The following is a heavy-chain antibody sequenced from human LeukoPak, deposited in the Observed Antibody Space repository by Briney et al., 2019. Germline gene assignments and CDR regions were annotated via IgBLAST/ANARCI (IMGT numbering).Heavy chain of an antibody. CDR2: IIPILGIA. Sequence: GASVKVSCKASGGTFSSYAISWVRQAPGQGLEWMGRIIPILGIANYAQKLQGRVTMTTDTSTSTAYMELRSLRSDDTAVYYCARAKRITIFGVVIHDNYGMDVWGQGTTVTVSS. CDR3: ARAKRITIFGVVIHDNYGMDV. CDR1: GGTFSSYA. J-gene: IGHJ6*02. D-gene: IGHD3-3*01. V-gene: IGHV1-69*04.